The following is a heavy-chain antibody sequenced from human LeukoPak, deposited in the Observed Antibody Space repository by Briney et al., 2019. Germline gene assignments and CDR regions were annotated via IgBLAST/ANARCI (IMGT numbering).Heavy chain of an antibody. J-gene: IGHJ4*02. CDR2: ISGSGGST. CDR1: GFTFSSYA. D-gene: IGHD5-12*01. CDR3: AELEWLRFAPFDY. Sequence: GGSLRLSCAASGFTFSSYAMSWVRQAPGKGLEWVSAISGSGGSTYYADSVKGRFTISRDNSKNTLYLQMNSLRAEDTAVYYCAELEWLRFAPFDYWGQGILVTVSS. V-gene: IGHV3-23*01.